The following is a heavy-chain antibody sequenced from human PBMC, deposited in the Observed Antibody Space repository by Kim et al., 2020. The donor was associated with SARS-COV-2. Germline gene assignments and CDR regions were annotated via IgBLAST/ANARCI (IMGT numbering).Heavy chain of an antibody. V-gene: IGHV3-30*01. D-gene: IGHD6-13*01. J-gene: IGHJ4*02. Sequence: YFADSVKRRFTISGYNSQNTLYLHMNSLRAEDAAVYYCARDPGAAAGFDYWGQGTLVTVSS. CDR3: ARDPGAAAGFDY.